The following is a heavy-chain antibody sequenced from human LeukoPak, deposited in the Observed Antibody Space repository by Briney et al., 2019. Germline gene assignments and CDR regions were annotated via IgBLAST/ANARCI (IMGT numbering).Heavy chain of an antibody. CDR3: ERAGELLDY. CDR1: GFTFSNTW. D-gene: IGHD1-26*01. CDR2: ISSGRSDI. V-gene: IGHV3-21*01. J-gene: IGHJ4*02. Sequence: GGSLRLSCAASGFTFSNTWMSWVRQAPGKGLEWVSSISSGRSDIYYADSVKGRFTISRDNSKNSLYLQMNSLRAEDTSVYYCERAGELLDYWGQGTLVTVSS.